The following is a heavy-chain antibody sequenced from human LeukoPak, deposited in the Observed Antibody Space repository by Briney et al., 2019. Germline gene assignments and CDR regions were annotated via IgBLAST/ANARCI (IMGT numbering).Heavy chain of an antibody. V-gene: IGHV3-7*03. Sequence: PGGSLRLSCEASGFTLRSYWMSWVRQTPGKGLEWVANIKQDGSEKHYVDSVKGRFTISRDNAKNSLFLQMNSLRAEDTAVYYCVKDSGWFHFDSWAQGTLVTVSS. CDR1: GFTLRSYW. CDR3: VKDSGWFHFDS. D-gene: IGHD6-19*01. CDR2: IKQDGSEK. J-gene: IGHJ4*02.